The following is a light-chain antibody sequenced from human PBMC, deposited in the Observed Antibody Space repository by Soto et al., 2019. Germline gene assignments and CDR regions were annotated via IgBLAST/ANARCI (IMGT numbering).Light chain of an antibody. CDR3: QQYGSSPET. J-gene: IGKJ1*01. CDR2: GAS. V-gene: IGKV3-20*01. CDR1: QSVSSTF. Sequence: EIVLTQSPGTLSLSPGERATLLCRASQSVSSTFLAWYQQKPGQAPRLLIYGASSRATGIPDRFSGSGSGTDFTLTITSVESEDFAVYYCQQYGSSPETFGQGTKVEIK.